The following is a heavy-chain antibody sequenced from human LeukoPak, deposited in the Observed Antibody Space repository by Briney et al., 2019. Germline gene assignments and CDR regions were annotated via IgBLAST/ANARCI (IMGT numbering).Heavy chain of an antibody. CDR3: GKCPHSGWCEMYY. J-gene: IGHJ4*02. D-gene: IGHD6-19*01. CDR1: GFTFSSYA. Sequence: GGSLRLSCAASGFTFSSYAVHWARQAPGKGLEWVAFIRDDGSNKYYAESVKGRFTISRANSKNTLYLQMNSLRAEDTAVYYCGKCPHSGWCEMYYWGQGTLVTISS. CDR2: IRDDGSNK. V-gene: IGHV3-30*02.